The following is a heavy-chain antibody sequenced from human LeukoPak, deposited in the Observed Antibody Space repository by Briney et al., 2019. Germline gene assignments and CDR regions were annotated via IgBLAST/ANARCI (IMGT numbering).Heavy chain of an antibody. D-gene: IGHD2-15*01. CDR1: GYTFTGYY. CDR3: ARGPATGNFDF. J-gene: IGHJ4*02. Sequence: ASVKVSCKASGYTFTGYYIHWLRQAPGQGFEWMAWIDPKSGGTDYAQNFQGRITMTRDTSISTVYMDLSSLRSDDVAVYYCARGPATGNFDFWGQGTLVTVSS. CDR2: IDPKSGGT. V-gene: IGHV1-2*02.